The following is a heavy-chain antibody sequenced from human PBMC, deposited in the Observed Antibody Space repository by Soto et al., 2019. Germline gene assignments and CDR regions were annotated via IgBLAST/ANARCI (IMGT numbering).Heavy chain of an antibody. J-gene: IGHJ6*03. D-gene: IGHD3-10*01. CDR1: GYTFTSFG. V-gene: IGHV1-18*01. CDR2: ISAYNGNT. CDR3: AREMRGSGRGVYYCYRDV. Sequence: QVQLVQSGAEVKKPGASVKVSCKASGYTFTSFGISWVRQAPGQGLEWMGWISAYNGNTNYAQKLQGRVTMTTDTSTSTAYMELRSLRSDDTAVYYGAREMRGSGRGVYYCYRDVWGKGTTVTVSS.